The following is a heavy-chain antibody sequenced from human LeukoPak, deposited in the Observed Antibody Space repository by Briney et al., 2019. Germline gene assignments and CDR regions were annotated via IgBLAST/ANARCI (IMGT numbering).Heavy chain of an antibody. V-gene: IGHV3-23*01. Sequence: GGSLRLSCAASGFTFSSYAITWVRQAPGKGLKWVSASGTSGGTYYADSVKGRFTISRDNSKNTVYMQTKSLRADDTAVYYCAKHISGSYTFDIWGQGTMVTVSS. CDR2: SGTSGGT. CDR1: GFTFSSYA. CDR3: AKHISGSYTFDI. D-gene: IGHD1-26*01. J-gene: IGHJ3*02.